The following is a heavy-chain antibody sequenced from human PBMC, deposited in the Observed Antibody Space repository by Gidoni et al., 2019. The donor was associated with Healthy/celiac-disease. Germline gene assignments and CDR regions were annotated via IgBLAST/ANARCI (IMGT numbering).Heavy chain of an antibody. J-gene: IGHJ4*02. V-gene: IGHV3-15*01. D-gene: IGHD4-17*01. CDR3: TTDTRLRWFGGVFDY. Sequence: EVQLVESGGGLVKPGGSLRLSCAASGFTFSNAWMSWVRQAPGKGLGWVGRIKSKTDGGTTDYAAPVKGRFTISRDDSKNTLYLQMNSLKTEDTAVYYCTTDTRLRWFGGVFDYWGQGTLVTVSS. CDR2: IKSKTDGGTT. CDR1: GFTFSNAW.